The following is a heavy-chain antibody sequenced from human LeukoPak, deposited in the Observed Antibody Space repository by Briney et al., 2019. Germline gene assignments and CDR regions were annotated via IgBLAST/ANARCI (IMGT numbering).Heavy chain of an antibody. Sequence: ASVKVSCKASGGTFSSYAISWVRQAPGQGLEWMGGIIPIFGTANYAQKFQGRVTITADKSTGTAYMELSSLRSEDTAVYYCARGGDRVVPAAIDAFDIWGQGTMVTVSS. CDR1: GGTFSSYA. CDR3: ARGGDRVVPAAIDAFDI. J-gene: IGHJ3*02. CDR2: IIPIFGTA. D-gene: IGHD2-2*01. V-gene: IGHV1-69*06.